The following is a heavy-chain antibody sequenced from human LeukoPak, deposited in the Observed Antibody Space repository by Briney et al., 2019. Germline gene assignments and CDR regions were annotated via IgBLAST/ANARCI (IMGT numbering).Heavy chain of an antibody. J-gene: IGHJ2*01. CDR1: GYSISSGYY. CDR2: IYHSGST. CDR3: AREYDSSGYYPRLGYFDL. D-gene: IGHD3-22*01. Sequence: SETLSLTCTVSGYSISSGYYWGWIRQPPGKGLEWIGSIYHSGSTYHNPSLKSRVTISVDTSKNQFSLKLSSVTAADTAVYYCAREYDSSGYYPRLGYFDLWGRGTLVTVSS. V-gene: IGHV4-38-2*02.